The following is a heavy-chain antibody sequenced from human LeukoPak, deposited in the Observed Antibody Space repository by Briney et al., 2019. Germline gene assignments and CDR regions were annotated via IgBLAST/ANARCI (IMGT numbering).Heavy chain of an antibody. V-gene: IGHV3-23*01. CDR1: GFTFSNYV. Sequence: PGGSLRLSCAASGFTFSNYVMSWVRQAPGKGLEWVSTIRDSGGNTYYADSVKGRFTISRDNSKNTLYLQMNSLRAEDTAVYYCAGDWQYDNWGQGALITVSS. D-gene: IGHD3/OR15-3a*01. J-gene: IGHJ4*02. CDR3: AGDWQYDN. CDR2: IRDSGGNT.